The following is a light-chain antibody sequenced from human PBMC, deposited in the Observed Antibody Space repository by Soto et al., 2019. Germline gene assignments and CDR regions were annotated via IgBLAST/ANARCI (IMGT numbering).Light chain of an antibody. CDR2: DAS. CDR3: KKYGSSPLT. Sequence: DIVLTQSLDTLSLSPGERATISCRASQSVRSNYLAWYQQKPGQAPRFLIYDASSRATGIPDRFSGSGSGTDFTLTISRLEPEDFAVYYCKKYGSSPLTFGGGTKVDIK. J-gene: IGKJ4*01. CDR1: QSVRSNY. V-gene: IGKV3-20*01.